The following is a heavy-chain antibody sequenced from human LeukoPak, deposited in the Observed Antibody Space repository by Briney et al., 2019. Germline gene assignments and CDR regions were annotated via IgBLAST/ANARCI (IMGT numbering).Heavy chain of an antibody. CDR1: GYTLTELS. J-gene: IGHJ4*02. CDR3: ATVVLYSGYYFDY. Sequence: GASVKVSCKVSGYTLTELSMHWVRQAPGKGLEWMGGFDPEDGATIYAQKFQGRATMTEDTSTDTAYMELSSLRSEDTAVYYCATVVLYSGYYFDYWGQGTLVTVSS. CDR2: FDPEDGAT. D-gene: IGHD5-12*01. V-gene: IGHV1-24*01.